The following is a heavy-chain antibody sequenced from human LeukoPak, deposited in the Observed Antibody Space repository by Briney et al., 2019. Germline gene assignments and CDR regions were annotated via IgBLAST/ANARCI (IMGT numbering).Heavy chain of an antibody. J-gene: IGHJ5*02. Sequence: VASVKVSCKASGYTFTSYYMHWVRQAPGQGLEWMGIINPSGGSTSYAQKFQGRVTMTRDMSTSTVYMELSSLRSEDTAVYYCARESLTYGSGSYPPRMVDPWGQGTLVTVSS. D-gene: IGHD3-10*01. CDR2: INPSGGST. CDR3: ARESLTYGSGSYPPRMVDP. V-gene: IGHV1-46*01. CDR1: GYTFTSYY.